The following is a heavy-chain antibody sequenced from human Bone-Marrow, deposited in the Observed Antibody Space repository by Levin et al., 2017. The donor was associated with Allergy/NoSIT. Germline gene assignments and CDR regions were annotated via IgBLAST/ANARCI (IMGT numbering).Heavy chain of an antibody. CDR3: ARDRVVGGEWGDHFYGMDV. V-gene: IGHV4-4*02. CDR2: IFYSGRA. D-gene: IGHD3-16*01. CDR1: GFSISDSHW. Sequence: SETLSLTCAVSGFSISDSHWWTWVRQSPGKGLEWIGEIFYSGRANYNPSLESRVIISVDKSKNHFSLTLNSVTAADTASYYCARDRVVGGEWGDHFYGMDVWGQGITVTVSS. J-gene: IGHJ6*02.